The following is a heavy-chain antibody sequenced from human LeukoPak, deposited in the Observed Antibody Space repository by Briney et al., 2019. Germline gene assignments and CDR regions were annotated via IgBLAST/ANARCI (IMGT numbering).Heavy chain of an antibody. D-gene: IGHD3-16*01. J-gene: IGHJ4*02. V-gene: IGHV3-23*01. CDR1: GFTFSSYA. Sequence: PGGSLRLSCAASGFTFSSYAMNWVRQAPGKGLEWVSGISGSGGSTNYADSVKGRFTISRDNSKNTLDLQMNSLEAEDTAMYYCARGGYDYWGQGTLVTVSS. CDR3: ARGGYDY. CDR2: ISGSGGST.